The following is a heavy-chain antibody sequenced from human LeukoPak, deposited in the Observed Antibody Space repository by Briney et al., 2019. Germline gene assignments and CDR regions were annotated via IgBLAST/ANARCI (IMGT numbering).Heavy chain of an antibody. J-gene: IGHJ4*02. D-gene: IGHD7-27*01. V-gene: IGHV4-59*02. Sequence: SETLSLTCTISGGSVSDYYWSWIRQSPGKGLEWIGYIYHTGSTSYSPSLKSRVTISADTSQTQFSRKLSSVTAADTAVYYCASRKLGNDYWGQGTLLTVPS. CDR1: GGSVSDYY. CDR3: ASRKLGNDY. CDR2: IYHTGST.